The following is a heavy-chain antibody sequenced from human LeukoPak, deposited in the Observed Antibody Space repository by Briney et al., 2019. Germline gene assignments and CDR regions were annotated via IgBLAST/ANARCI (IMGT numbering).Heavy chain of an antibody. CDR3: ARHSSLVKGIYYFYYMDV. V-gene: IGHV5-51*01. CDR2: IYPDDSDT. Sequence: GESLKISCKGSGYSFSNYWIGWVRQMPGKGLEWMGIIYPDDSDTRYSPSFQGQVTISADKSFSTAYLQWRSLKASDTAMYYCARHSSLVKGIYYFYYMDVWGKGTTVTVSS. CDR1: GYSFSNYW. D-gene: IGHD3-10*01. J-gene: IGHJ6*03.